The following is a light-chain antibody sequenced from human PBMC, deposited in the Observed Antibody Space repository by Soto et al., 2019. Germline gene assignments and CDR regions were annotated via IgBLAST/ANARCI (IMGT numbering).Light chain of an antibody. V-gene: IGLV2-14*03. J-gene: IGLJ1*01. CDR2: DVS. CDR1: SSDVGGYNY. CDR3: SSFTSSITYV. Sequence: QSALTQPASLSGSPGQSITISCTGTSSDVGGYNYVSWYQQYPGNAPKLMIYDVSNRPSGVSNRFSGSKSGNTASLTISGLQAEDEADYYCSSFTSSITYVFGTGTKVTVL.